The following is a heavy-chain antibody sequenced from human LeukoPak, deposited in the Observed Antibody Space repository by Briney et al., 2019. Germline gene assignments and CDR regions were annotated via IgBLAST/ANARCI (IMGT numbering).Heavy chain of an antibody. J-gene: IGHJ3*02. CDR2: IHRDGSGD. V-gene: IGHV3-30*02. CDR1: DFTFNNYN. CDR3: ARDSSPMRADTTGGNVWFDAFDI. Sequence: PGGSLRLSCAASDFTFNNYNIHWVRQAPGKGLDWVAFIHRDGSGDSYADSVRGRFAISRDRSKNTLYLQMNSLRAEDTAVYYCARDSSPMRADTTGGNVWFDAFDIWGQGTMVTVSS. D-gene: IGHD3-16*01.